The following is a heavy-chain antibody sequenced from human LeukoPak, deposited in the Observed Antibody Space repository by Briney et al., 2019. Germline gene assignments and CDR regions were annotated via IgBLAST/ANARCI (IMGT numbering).Heavy chain of an antibody. J-gene: IGHJ6*03. D-gene: IGHD1-7*01. Sequence: SETLSLTCSVSGGSFNNDYWSWIRQTPGKGLEWIGYISNNGGTIYNPSLKTRVTISVDTSNTQFFLKLAPVTAADTAVYFCVRDRGPNLHYYIDVWGKGTTVTVSS. V-gene: IGHV4-59*01. CDR2: ISNNGGT. CDR1: GGSFNNDY. CDR3: VRDRGPNLHYYIDV.